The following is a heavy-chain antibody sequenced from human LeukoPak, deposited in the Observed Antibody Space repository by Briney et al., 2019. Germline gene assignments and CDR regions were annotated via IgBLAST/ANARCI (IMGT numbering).Heavy chain of an antibody. J-gene: IGHJ3*02. Sequence: GESLKISCKGSGYSFTSYWISWVRQMPGKGLEWMGRIDPSDSYTNYSPSFQGHVTISADKSISTAYLQWSSLRASDTAMYYCASQRARMITFGGVIVKEAFDIWGQGTMVTVSS. V-gene: IGHV5-10-1*01. CDR2: IDPSDSYT. D-gene: IGHD3-16*02. CDR3: ASQRARMITFGGVIVKEAFDI. CDR1: GYSFTSYW.